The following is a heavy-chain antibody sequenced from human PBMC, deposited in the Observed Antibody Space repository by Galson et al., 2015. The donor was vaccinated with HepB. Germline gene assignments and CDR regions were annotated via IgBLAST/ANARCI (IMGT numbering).Heavy chain of an antibody. J-gene: IGHJ6*03. V-gene: IGHV1-69*13. CDR3: ARAQLGYCSSTSCDYYYMDV. Sequence: SVKVSCKASGGTFSSYAISWVRQAPGQGLEWMGGIIPIFGTANYAQKFQGRVTITADESTSTAYMELSSLRSEDTAVYYCARAQLGYCSSTSCDYYYMDVWGKGTTVTVSS. CDR1: GGTFSSYA. CDR2: IIPIFGTA. D-gene: IGHD2-2*01.